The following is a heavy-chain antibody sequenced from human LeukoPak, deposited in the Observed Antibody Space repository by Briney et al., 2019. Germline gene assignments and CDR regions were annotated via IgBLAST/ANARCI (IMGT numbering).Heavy chain of an antibody. CDR2: IKEDGSEN. CDR3: ARYGNNVDNAFDI. CDR1: AFTFRSYW. V-gene: IGHV3-7*01. D-gene: IGHD4-17*01. J-gene: IGHJ3*02. Sequence: GGSLRLSCAASAFTFRSYWMSWVRQAPGKGLEWVANIKEDGSENYYVDSVKGRFTISRDNAENSLYLQMNSLRVEDTALYYCARYGNNVDNAFDIWGQGTMVTVSS.